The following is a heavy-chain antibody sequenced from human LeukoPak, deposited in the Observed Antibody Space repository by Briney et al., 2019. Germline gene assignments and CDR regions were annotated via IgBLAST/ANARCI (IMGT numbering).Heavy chain of an antibody. CDR2: INHSGST. CDR3: ARGLSAAPPGRY. Sequence: NPSETLSLTCAVYGGSFSGYYWSWIRRPPGKGLEWIGEINHSGSTNYNPSLKSRVTISVDTSKNQFSLKLSSVTAADTAVYYCARGLSAAPPGRYWGQGTLVTVSS. J-gene: IGHJ4*02. V-gene: IGHV4-34*01. CDR1: GGSFSGYY. D-gene: IGHD6-13*01.